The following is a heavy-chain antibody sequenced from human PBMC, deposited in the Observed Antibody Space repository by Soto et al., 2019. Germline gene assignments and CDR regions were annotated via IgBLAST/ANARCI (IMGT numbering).Heavy chain of an antibody. V-gene: IGHV3-33*01. Sequence: QVQLVESGGGVVQPGRSQRLSCAASGYTFSSYGMHWVRQAPGKGLEWVAVIWYDGSNKYYADSVKGRFTISRDNSKNTLYLQMNSLRAEDTAVYYCAREVYYDILTGYAGDYGMDVWGQGTTVTVSS. CDR3: AREVYYDILTGYAGDYGMDV. CDR2: IWYDGSNK. J-gene: IGHJ6*02. D-gene: IGHD3-9*01. CDR1: GYTFSSYG.